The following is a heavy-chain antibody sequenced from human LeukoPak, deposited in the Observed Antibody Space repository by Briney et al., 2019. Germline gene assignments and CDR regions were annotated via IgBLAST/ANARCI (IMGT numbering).Heavy chain of an antibody. Sequence: ASVKVSCKTSGYTFTSYGLTWVRQAPGQGLEWVGWLSPYSGNTNYAQKVQGRVIMATDTSTSTAYMELRSLRSDDTAVYYCARQNRRRYSSSDDFDYWGQGTLVTVSS. CDR2: LSPYSGNT. J-gene: IGHJ4*02. D-gene: IGHD6-6*01. CDR1: GYTFTSYG. V-gene: IGHV1-18*01. CDR3: ARQNRRRYSSSDDFDY.